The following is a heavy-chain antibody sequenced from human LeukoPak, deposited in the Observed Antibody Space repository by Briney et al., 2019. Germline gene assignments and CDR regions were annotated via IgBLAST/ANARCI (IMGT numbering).Heavy chain of an antibody. CDR2: ISSTSSYT. CDR1: GFTFSDYY. J-gene: IGHJ4*02. CDR3: ARSNRGVRQLPDY. Sequence: GGSLRLSCAASGFTFSDYYMSWIRQAPGKGLEWVSYISSTSSYTNYADSVKGRFTISRDNAKNSLYLQMNSLRAEDTAVYYCARSNRGVRQLPDYWGQGTLVTVSS. D-gene: IGHD5-18*01. V-gene: IGHV3-11*03.